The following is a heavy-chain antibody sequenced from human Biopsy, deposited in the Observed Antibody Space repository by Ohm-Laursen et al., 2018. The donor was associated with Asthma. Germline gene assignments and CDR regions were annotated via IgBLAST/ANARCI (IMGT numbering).Heavy chain of an antibody. CDR3: ARKAGSCISRTCYSLDF. CDR1: GGTFNTYV. J-gene: IGHJ4*02. CDR2: INSVFGTP. Sequence: SVKVSCKSLGGTFNTYVIGWVRQAPGQGLEWMGGINSVFGTPTYPQKFQDRVTITADDSTSTVHMELNSLRSEDTAVYYCARKAGSCISRTCYSLDFWGQGTLVTVSS. D-gene: IGHD2-2*01. V-gene: IGHV1-69*13.